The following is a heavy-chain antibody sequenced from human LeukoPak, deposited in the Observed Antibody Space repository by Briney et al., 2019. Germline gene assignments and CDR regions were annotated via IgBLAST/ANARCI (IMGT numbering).Heavy chain of an antibody. CDR1: GYTFTGYY. CDR3: ARVLATQTYYYMDV. CDR2: INPNSGGT. D-gene: IGHD5-12*01. J-gene: IGHJ6*03. Sequence: GASVKVSCKASGYTFTGYYMHWVRQAPGQGLEWMGWINPNSGGTNYAQKFQGRVTMTRDTSISTAYMELSRLRSDDTAMYYCARVLATQTYYYMDVWGKGTTVTVSS. V-gene: IGHV1-2*02.